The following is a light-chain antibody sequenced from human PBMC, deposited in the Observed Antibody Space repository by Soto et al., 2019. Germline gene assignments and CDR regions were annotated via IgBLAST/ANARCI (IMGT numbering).Light chain of an antibody. CDR3: QQFGSSIPHT. J-gene: IGKJ2*01. Sequence: EIVLTQSPGTLSLSPGQRATLSCRASESISRDYLAWYQQRLGQAPRLLIYGTSSRATGIPDRFSGSGSGTDFTLTISRLEPEDFGVYYCQQFGSSIPHTFGQGTKLEIK. CDR1: ESISRDY. V-gene: IGKV3-20*01. CDR2: GTS.